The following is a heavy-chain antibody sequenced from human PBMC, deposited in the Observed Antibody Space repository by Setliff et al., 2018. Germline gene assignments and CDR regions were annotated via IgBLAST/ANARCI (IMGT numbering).Heavy chain of an antibody. D-gene: IGHD5-18*01. Sequence: GASVKVSCKASGYALTGHYIHWVRQAPAQGLEWMGWINTNTGNPTYAQGFTGRFVFSLDTSVSTAYLQISSLKGEDTAVYYCARASRFGTIRYRGDYYMDVWGKGTTVTVSS. CDR3: ARASRFGTIRYRGDYYMDV. J-gene: IGHJ6*03. V-gene: IGHV7-4-1*02. CDR2: INTNTGNP. CDR1: GYALTGHY.